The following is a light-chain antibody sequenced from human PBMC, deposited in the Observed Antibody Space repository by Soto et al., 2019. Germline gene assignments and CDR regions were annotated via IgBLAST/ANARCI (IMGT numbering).Light chain of an antibody. J-gene: IGLJ1*01. CDR3: CSYGGYYNYV. CDR2: DVS. V-gene: IGLV2-11*01. CDR1: STDVGGYNY. Sequence: QSVLTQPRSVSGSPGQSVTISCTGTSTDVGGYNYASWYQQHPGKAPKVMIYDVSKRPSGVPDRFSGSKSGNTASLTISGLQAEDESDYYCCSYGGYYNYVFGTGTQLTVL.